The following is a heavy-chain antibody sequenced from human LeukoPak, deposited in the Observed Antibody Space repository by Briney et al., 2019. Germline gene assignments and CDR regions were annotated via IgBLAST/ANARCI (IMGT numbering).Heavy chain of an antibody. CDR2: ISGSGAST. D-gene: IGHD2-2*01. CDR3: AKDLYCSSTSCAHFDY. J-gene: IGHJ4*02. Sequence: PGGSLRLSCAASGFTSSSYAMSWVRQAPGKGLDWVSTISGSGASTYYADSVKGRFTISRDSSKNTPFLQMNSLRAEDTAVYYCAKDLYCSSTSCAHFDYWGQGTLVTVSS. V-gene: IGHV3-23*01. CDR1: GFTSSSYA.